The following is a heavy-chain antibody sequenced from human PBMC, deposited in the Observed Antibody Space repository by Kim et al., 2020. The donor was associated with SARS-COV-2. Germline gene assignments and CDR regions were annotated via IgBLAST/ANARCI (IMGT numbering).Heavy chain of an antibody. D-gene: IGHD3-10*01. V-gene: IGHV3-21*01. CDR2: ISSSSSYI. Sequence: GGSLRLSCAASGFTFSSYTMNWVRQAPGKGLEWVSSISSSSSYIYYADSVKGRFTISRDNAKNSLYLQMNSLRAEDTAVYYCARDPMVRGGIIGDAFDIWGQGTMVTVSS. CDR1: GFTFSSYT. J-gene: IGHJ3*02. CDR3: ARDPMVRGGIIGDAFDI.